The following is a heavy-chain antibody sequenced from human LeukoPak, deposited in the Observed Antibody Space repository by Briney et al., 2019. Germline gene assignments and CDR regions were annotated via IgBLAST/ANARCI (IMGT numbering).Heavy chain of an antibody. CDR2: ISGSSSTI. J-gene: IGHJ6*03. V-gene: IGHV3-48*04. CDR1: GFTFSSYS. D-gene: IGHD2-15*01. Sequence: GGSLRLSCAASGFTFSSYSMNWVRRAPGEGLEWLSYISGSSSTIYYADSVKGRFTISRDNAKNSLYLQMNSLRAEDTAVYYCARESLGYCSGSTCYYFYMDFWGKGTTVTVSS. CDR3: ARESLGYCSGSTCYYFYMDF.